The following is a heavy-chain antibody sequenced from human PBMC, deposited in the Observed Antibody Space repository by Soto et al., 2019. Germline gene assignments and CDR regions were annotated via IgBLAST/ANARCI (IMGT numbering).Heavy chain of an antibody. CDR1: GYTFTSYH. CDR3: ARNLYGRAFDI. V-gene: IGHV1-18*04. J-gene: IGHJ3*02. D-gene: IGHD2-8*01. CDR2: INAFDDDT. Sequence: QAQLEQSGPEVKMPGASLKVSCKASGYTFTSYHISWVRQAPGQGLEWIGWINAFDDDTNYSQKFQDRVTMTARRSTDTAYLDLRSLGSDDTAIYYCARNLYGRAFDIWGQGTMVTVSP.